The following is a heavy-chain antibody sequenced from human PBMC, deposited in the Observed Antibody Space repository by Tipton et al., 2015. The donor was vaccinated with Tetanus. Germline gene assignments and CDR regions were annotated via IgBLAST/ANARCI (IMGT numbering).Heavy chain of an antibody. CDR3: ARTGGYMYSDT. CDR2: IDYFGST. D-gene: IGHD3-22*01. V-gene: IGHV4-59*01. CDR1: GGSISTYH. J-gene: IGHJ1*01. Sequence: TLSLTCTVSGGSISTYHWNWFRLSPGKGLEWIGYIDYFGSTKINPSLKSRVAMSVDTAANQLSLKLTSVTSADTAVYYCARTGGYMYSDTWGQGTLVTVSS.